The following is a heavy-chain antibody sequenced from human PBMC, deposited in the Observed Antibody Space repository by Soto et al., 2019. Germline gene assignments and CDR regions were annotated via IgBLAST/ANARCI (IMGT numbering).Heavy chain of an antibody. CDR3: ARVPLLHIYGSFDS. D-gene: IGHD5-18*01. Sequence: SETLSLTWTVSGVSVSSDNYYCIWFRQPPGKGLEWIGYIYYSGTTNYSPSLKSRVTISVDTSKSQFSLKLSSVTAADTAMYYCARVPLLHIYGSFDSWGQGTQVTVSS. CDR1: GVSVSSDNYY. V-gene: IGHV4-61*01. J-gene: IGHJ4*02. CDR2: IYYSGTT.